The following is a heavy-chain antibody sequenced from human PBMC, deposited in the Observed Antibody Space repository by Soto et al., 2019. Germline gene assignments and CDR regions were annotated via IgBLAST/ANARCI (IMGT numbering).Heavy chain of an antibody. Sequence: ASVKVSCKASGYTFTSYAMHWVRQAPGQRLEWMGWINAGNGNTKYSQQFQGRVTITRDTSASTAYMELSSLRSEDTAVYYCARGGYYYCGMDVWGQGTTVTVSS. CDR1: GYTFTSYA. CDR2: INAGNGNT. J-gene: IGHJ6*02. V-gene: IGHV1-3*01. CDR3: ARGGYYYCGMDV.